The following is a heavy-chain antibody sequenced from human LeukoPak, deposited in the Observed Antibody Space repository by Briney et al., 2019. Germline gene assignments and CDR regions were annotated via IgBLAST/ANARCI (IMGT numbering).Heavy chain of an antibody. D-gene: IGHD3-10*01. J-gene: IGHJ4*02. CDR1: GFTFSSYS. Sequence: GGSLRLSCAASGFTFSSYSMNWVRQAPGKGLEWVSSISSSSSYIYYADSVKGRFTISRDNAKNSLYLQMNSLRAEDTAVYYCAKEFGELFGGDHWGQGTLVTVSS. CDR3: AKEFGELFGGDH. CDR2: ISSSSSYI. V-gene: IGHV3-21*04.